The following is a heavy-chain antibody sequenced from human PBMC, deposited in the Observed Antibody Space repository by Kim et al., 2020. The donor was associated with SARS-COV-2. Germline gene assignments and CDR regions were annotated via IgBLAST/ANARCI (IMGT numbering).Heavy chain of an antibody. J-gene: IGHJ4*02. CDR1: GGSVNTADYY. CDR2: IYGSGIT. CDR3: ARLGSALDY. D-gene: IGHD1-26*01. V-gene: IGHV4-61*08. Sequence: SETLSLTCTVSGGSVNTADYYWTWIRQPPGKVLEWIGYIYGSGITNYNSSLKSRVTISVDTSNDQFSLKLSSVTAEDTAGYYCARLGSALDYWGQGTQVT.